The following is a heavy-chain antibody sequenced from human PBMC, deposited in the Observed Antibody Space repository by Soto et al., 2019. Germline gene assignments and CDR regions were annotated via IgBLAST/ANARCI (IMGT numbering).Heavy chain of an antibody. D-gene: IGHD1-1*01. V-gene: IGHV4-30-4*01. Sequence: SETLSLTCTVSGGSISSGDYYWSWIRQPPGKGLEWIGYIYYSGSTYYNPSLKSRVTISVDTSKNQFSLKLSSVTAADTAVYYCARDERGPYYYYGMDVWGQGTTVTVSS. J-gene: IGHJ6*02. CDR2: IYYSGST. CDR3: ARDERGPYYYYGMDV. CDR1: GGSISSGDYY.